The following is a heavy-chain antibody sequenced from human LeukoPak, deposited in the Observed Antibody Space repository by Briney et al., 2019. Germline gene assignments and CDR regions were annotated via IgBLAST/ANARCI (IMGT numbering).Heavy chain of an antibody. CDR2: INPSGGST. CDR1: GYTFTTYY. D-gene: IGHD1-26*01. V-gene: IGHV1-46*01. J-gene: IGHJ4*02. Sequence: ASVKVSCKASGYTFTTYYMHWVRQAPGQGLEWMGIINPSGGSTSYAQKFQGRVTMTRDMSTSTVHMELSSLRSDDTAVYYCARDDKQGVGGTEYFDYWGQGTLVTVSS. CDR3: ARDDKQGVGGTEYFDY.